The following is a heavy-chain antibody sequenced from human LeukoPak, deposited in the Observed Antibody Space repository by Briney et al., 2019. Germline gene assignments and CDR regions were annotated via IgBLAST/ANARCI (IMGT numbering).Heavy chain of an antibody. CDR2: ISYDGSK. CDR1: GFTFSSYG. D-gene: IGHD6-13*01. Sequence: GGSLRLSCAASGFTFSSYGMHWVRQAQGKGLEWVAVISYDGSKYYADSVKGRFTISRDNSKNTLYLQMNSLRAEDTAVYYCAKDGYSSSWYTPERGYFDYWGQGTLVTVSS. J-gene: IGHJ4*02. CDR3: AKDGYSSSWYTPERGYFDY. V-gene: IGHV3-30*18.